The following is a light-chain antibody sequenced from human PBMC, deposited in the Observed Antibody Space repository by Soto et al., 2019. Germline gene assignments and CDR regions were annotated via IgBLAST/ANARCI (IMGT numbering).Light chain of an antibody. CDR2: AAS. CDR1: QSINSY. J-gene: IGKJ1*01. V-gene: IGKV1-39*01. Sequence: DIQMTQSPSSLSASVGDRVTITCRASQSINSYLNWYQQKLGKAPKLLIYAASSLQSGVPSRFSGTGSGTDFTLTISSLQPEDFATYYCQQSYSSPRTFGQGTKVDIK. CDR3: QQSYSSPRT.